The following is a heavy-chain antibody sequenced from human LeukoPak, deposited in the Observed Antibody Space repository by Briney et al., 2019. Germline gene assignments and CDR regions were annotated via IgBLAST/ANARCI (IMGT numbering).Heavy chain of an antibody. CDR3: AKDQYYDILTGYRPEYYFDY. Sequence: GGSLRLSCAASGFTFSNYGMHWVRQAPGKGLEWVAVIWSNGRNKYYADSVKGRFTISRDNSKNTLYLQMNSLRAEDTAVYYCAKDQYYDILTGYRPEYYFDYWGQGTLVTVSS. D-gene: IGHD3-9*01. V-gene: IGHV3-33*06. J-gene: IGHJ4*02. CDR2: IWSNGRNK. CDR1: GFTFSNYG.